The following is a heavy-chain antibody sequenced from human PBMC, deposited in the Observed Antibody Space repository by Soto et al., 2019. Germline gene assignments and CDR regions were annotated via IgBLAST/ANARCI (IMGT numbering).Heavy chain of an antibody. CDR1: GFTFSSYA. V-gene: IGHV3-23*01. J-gene: IGHJ4*02. Sequence: GGSLRLSCATSGFTFSSYAMSWVRQAPGMGLEWVSSTSASGRSIYYTYSVKGRFTISRDNSKNTLFLQMNSLRAEDTALYSCAKDVMVRGPDDPFDYRGQGTLVTVSS. D-gene: IGHD3-10*01. CDR2: TSASGRSI. CDR3: AKDVMVRGPDDPFDY.